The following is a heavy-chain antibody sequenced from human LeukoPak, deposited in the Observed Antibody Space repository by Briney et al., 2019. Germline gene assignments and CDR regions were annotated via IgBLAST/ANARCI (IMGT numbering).Heavy chain of an antibody. CDR3: GKGGSLFHY. J-gene: IGHJ4*02. CDR1: GFXFSSYW. V-gene: IGHV3-7*02. CDR2: IKQDGSEK. Sequence: GGSLRLSCEASGFXFSSYWISWVRQPPGKGLEWVANIKQDGSEKYYVDSVKGRFTISRDNAKNSLYLQMNSLRAEDTAVYYCGKGGSLFHYWGQGTLVTVSS. D-gene: IGHD1-26*01.